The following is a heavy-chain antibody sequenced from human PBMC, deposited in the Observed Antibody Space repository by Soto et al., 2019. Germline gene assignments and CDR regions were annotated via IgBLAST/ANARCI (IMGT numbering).Heavy chain of an antibody. CDR2: INPSGGST. V-gene: IGHV1-46*01. J-gene: IGHJ4*02. CDR1: GYTFTSYY. CDR3: ARRQERYYDFWSGYGLDY. D-gene: IGHD3-3*01. Sequence: ASVKVSCKASGYTFTSYYMHWVRQAPGQGLEWMGIINPSGGSTSYAQKFQGRVTMTRDTSTSTVYMELSSLRSEDTAVYYCARRQERYYDFWSGYGLDYRGQGTLVTVSS.